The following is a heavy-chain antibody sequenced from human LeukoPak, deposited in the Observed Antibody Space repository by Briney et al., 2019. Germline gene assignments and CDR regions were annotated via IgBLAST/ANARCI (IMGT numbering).Heavy chain of an antibody. Sequence: GASVKVSCKVSGCTLTELSMHWVRQAPGKGLEWMGGFDPEDGETIYAQKFQGRVTMTEDTSTDTAYMELSSLRSEDTAVYYCAAGITMVRGVMPHFDYWGQGTLITVSS. CDR1: GCTLTELS. CDR3: AAGITMVRGVMPHFDY. D-gene: IGHD3-10*01. V-gene: IGHV1-24*01. CDR2: FDPEDGET. J-gene: IGHJ4*02.